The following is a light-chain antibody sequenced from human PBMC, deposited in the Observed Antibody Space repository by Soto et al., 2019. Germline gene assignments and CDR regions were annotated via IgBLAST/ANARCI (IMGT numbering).Light chain of an antibody. J-gene: IGKJ4*01. Sequence: DSQMTQSPSTLSASVGDRVTITCRASQSISSWLAWYQQKPGKAPKLLIYDASSLESGVPSRFSGSGSGTEVPLTISRLQPDDFATYYCQQYNSYPLTFGGGTKVEIK. CDR3: QQYNSYPLT. CDR1: QSISSW. CDR2: DAS. V-gene: IGKV1-5*01.